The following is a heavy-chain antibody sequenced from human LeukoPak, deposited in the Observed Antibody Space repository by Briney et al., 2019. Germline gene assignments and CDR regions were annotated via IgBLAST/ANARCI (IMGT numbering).Heavy chain of an antibody. Sequence: GGSLRLSCAASGFTFSSYSMNWVRQAPGKGLEWVSSISSSSSYIYYADSVKGRFTISRDNAKNSLYLQMNSLRAEDTAVYYCARFRIGPYYDFWSGSFDYWGQGTLVTVSS. V-gene: IGHV3-21*01. D-gene: IGHD3-3*01. J-gene: IGHJ4*02. CDR3: ARFRIGPYYDFWSGSFDY. CDR2: ISSSSSYI. CDR1: GFTFSSYS.